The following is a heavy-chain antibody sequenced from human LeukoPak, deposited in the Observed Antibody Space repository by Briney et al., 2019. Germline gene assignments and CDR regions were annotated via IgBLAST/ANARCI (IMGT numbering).Heavy chain of an antibody. D-gene: IGHD3-10*01. Sequence: GGSLRLSCAASGFTFSSYWMHWVRQAPGKGLAWLSRINSDGYSTTYADSVKGRFTISRDNAKNTLFLQMNSLRAEDTAVYYCARERGSGSYHPFDPWGQGTLATVSS. V-gene: IGHV3-74*01. CDR1: GFTFSSYW. CDR2: INSDGYST. CDR3: ARERGSGSYHPFDP. J-gene: IGHJ5*02.